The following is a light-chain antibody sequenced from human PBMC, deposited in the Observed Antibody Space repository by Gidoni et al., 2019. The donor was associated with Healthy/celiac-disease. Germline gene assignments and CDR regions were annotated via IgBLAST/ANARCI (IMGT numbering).Light chain of an antibody. J-gene: IGKJ4*01. CDR2: DAS. Sequence: EIVLPHSPATLSLSPGERATLSCRASQSVSSYLAWYQQKPGQAPRLLIYDASNRATGIPARFSGSGSGTDFTLTISSLEPEDFAVYYCQQRSNWPPSLTFGGGTKVEIK. CDR1: QSVSSY. CDR3: QQRSNWPPSLT. V-gene: IGKV3-11*01.